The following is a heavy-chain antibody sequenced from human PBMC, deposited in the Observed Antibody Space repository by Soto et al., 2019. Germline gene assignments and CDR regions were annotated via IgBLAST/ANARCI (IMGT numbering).Heavy chain of an antibody. CDR1: GGSISSYY. V-gene: IGHV4-59*01. CDR2: IYYSGST. J-gene: IGHJ5*02. Sequence: PSEILSLTCTVSGGSISSYYLSWIRQPPGKELEWIGYIYYSGSTNYNPSLKSRVTISVDTSKNQLSLKLSSVTAADTAVYYCARDVGYCISTSCYSWFDPWGQGTLVTVPQ. CDR3: ARDVGYCISTSCYSWFDP. D-gene: IGHD2-2*02.